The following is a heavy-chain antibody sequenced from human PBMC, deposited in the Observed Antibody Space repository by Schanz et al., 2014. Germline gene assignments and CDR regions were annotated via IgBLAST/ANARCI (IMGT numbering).Heavy chain of an antibody. J-gene: IGHJ2*01. V-gene: IGHV3-NL1*01. D-gene: IGHD2-21*02. CDR3: AKDLGVDCGDGCFNWYFDL. CDR1: GFTFSSYG. CDR2: VSSRSDEI. Sequence: VQLVQSGGGVVQPGRSLRLSCAASGFTFSSYGMHWVRQAPGKGLEWVAAVSSRSDEIKYADSVRGRFTISRDNSRSTMYLQMNSLRAEDTAVYFCAKDLGVDCGDGCFNWYFDLWGRGTLVTVSS.